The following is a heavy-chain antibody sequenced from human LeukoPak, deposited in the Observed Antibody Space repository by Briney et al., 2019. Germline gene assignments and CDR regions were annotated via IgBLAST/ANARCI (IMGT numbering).Heavy chain of an antibody. Sequence: PGGSLRLSCAASEFTFDSCAMNWVRQAPGKGLEWVSAISGSGANTYYANSVKGRFTISRDNSKSTLFLQMDSLRAEDTAIYYCAKTSVSSGWPELFDFWGQGTLVTVSS. V-gene: IGHV3-23*01. CDR2: ISGSGANT. J-gene: IGHJ4*02. CDR1: EFTFDSCA. D-gene: IGHD6-19*01. CDR3: AKTSVSSGWPELFDF.